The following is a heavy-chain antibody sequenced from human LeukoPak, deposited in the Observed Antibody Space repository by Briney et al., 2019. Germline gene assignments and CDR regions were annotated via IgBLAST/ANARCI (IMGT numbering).Heavy chain of an antibody. J-gene: IGHJ5*02. V-gene: IGHV1-24*01. Sequence: ASVKVSCKVSGYTLTELSMHWVRQAPGKGLEWMGGFDPEDGETIYAQKFQGRVTMTEDTSTDTAYMELSSLRSEDTAVYCCATAGDSSGYYYPNWFDPWGQGTLVTVSS. CDR3: ATAGDSSGYYYPNWFDP. D-gene: IGHD3-22*01. CDR2: FDPEDGET. CDR1: GYTLTELS.